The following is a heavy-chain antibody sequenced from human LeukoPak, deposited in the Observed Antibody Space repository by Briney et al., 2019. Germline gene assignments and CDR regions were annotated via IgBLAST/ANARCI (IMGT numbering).Heavy chain of an antibody. Sequence: GASVKVSCKASGYTFTDYYIHWVRQARGQGLEGMGWINPKSGGTKYAQKFQGRVTMTRDTSISTTYMEMSRLRSDDTAVYYCARDLYFDYWGQGTLVTVSS. V-gene: IGHV1-2*02. J-gene: IGHJ4*02. CDR2: INPKSGGT. CDR3: ARDLYFDY. CDR1: GYTFTDYY.